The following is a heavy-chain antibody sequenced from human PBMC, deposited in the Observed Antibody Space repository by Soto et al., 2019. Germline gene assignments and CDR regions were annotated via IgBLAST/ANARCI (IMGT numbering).Heavy chain of an antibody. J-gene: IGHJ6*02. CDR1: GFTFSSYA. V-gene: IGHV3-23*01. CDR2: ISGSGGST. D-gene: IGHD4-17*01. CDR3: AKDLFGGFLTAVDYYGMDV. Sequence: PGGSLRLSCAASGFTFSSYAMSWVRQAPGKGLEWVSGISGSGGSTYYADPVKGRFTISRDNSKNTLYLQMNSLRAEETAVYYCAKDLFGGFLTAVDYYGMDVWGQGTTVTVSS.